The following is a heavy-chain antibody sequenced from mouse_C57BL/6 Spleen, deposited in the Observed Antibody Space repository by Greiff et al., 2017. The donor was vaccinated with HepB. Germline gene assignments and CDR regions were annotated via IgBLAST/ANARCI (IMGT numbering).Heavy chain of an antibody. D-gene: IGHD1-1*01. V-gene: IGHV5-17*01. CDR2: ISSGSSTI. CDR3: ARGFTTVVRAMDY. CDR1: GFTFSDYG. Sequence: EVKVVESGGGLVKPGGSLKLSCAASGFTFSDYGMHWVRQAPEKGLEWVAYISSGSSTIYYADTVKGRFTISRDNAKNTLFLQMTSLRSEDTAMYYCARGFTTVVRAMDYWGQGTSVTVSS. J-gene: IGHJ4*01.